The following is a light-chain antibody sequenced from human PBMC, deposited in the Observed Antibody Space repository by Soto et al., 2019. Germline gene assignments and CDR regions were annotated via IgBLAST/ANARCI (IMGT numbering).Light chain of an antibody. CDR2: EVS. CDR3: SSYTSSNTLV. Sequence: QSALTQPVSVSGSPGQSITISCTGTSSDVGGYKYVSWYQHQSGKAPKLMIYEVSNRPSGVSNRFSGSKSGNTASLTISGLQAEDEADYYCSSYTSSNTLVFGGGTQLTVL. V-gene: IGLV2-14*01. J-gene: IGLJ7*01. CDR1: SSDVGGYKY.